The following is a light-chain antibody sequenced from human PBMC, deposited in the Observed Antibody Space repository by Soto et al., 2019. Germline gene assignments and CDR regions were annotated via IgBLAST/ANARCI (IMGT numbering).Light chain of an antibody. V-gene: IGKV1-9*01. CDR3: QQLNNVPRT. CDR2: GAS. J-gene: IGKJ1*01. Sequence: DIQLTQSPSFLSASVGDRVTITCRASQGISSYLAWYQQRPGKAPKLLMYGASTLQSGVPSRFSGSASGTTFTIPINNLQPEDLATYYGQQLNNVPRTFGQGPKVE. CDR1: QGISSY.